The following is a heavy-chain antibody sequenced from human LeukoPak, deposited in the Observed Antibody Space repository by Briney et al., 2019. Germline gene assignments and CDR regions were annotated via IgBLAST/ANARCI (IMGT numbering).Heavy chain of an antibody. CDR1: GGSISSYY. CDR2: FYYTGST. CDR3: ARGGNALDY. D-gene: IGHD4-23*01. V-gene: IGHV4-59*01. Sequence: SETLSLTCTVSGGSISSYYWSWIRQPPGKGLDWIGSFYYTGSTNYNPSLRSRVTISLDTSKNQISLRLSSVTAADTAVYYCARGGNALDYWGQGTLVTVSS. J-gene: IGHJ4*02.